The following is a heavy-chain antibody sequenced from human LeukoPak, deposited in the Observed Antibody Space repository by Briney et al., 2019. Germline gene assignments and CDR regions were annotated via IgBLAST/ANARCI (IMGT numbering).Heavy chain of an antibody. V-gene: IGHV4-61*02. Sequence: SETLSLTCTVSGGSISSSDYYWSWIRQPAGKGLEWIGRIYTSGSTNYNPSLKSRVTMSVDTSKNQFSLKLSSVTAADTAVYYCAREGYCSSTSCYLLDYYYYYMDVWGKGTTVTVSS. J-gene: IGHJ6*03. CDR1: GGSISSSDYY. D-gene: IGHD2-2*01. CDR3: AREGYCSSTSCYLLDYYYYYMDV. CDR2: IYTSGST.